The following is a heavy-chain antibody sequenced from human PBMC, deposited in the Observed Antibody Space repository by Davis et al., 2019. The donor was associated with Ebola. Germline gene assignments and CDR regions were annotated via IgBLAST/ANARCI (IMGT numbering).Heavy chain of an antibody. CDR1: GFTFSSYS. CDR2: ISGSGGST. CDR3: ARGRSRCSSTSCYSTFDY. Sequence: GESLKISCAASGFTFSSYSMNWVRQAPGKGLEWVSAISGSGGSTYYADSVKGRFTISRDNSKNTLYLQMNSLRAEDTAVYYCARGRSRCSSTSCYSTFDYWGQGTLVTVSS. J-gene: IGHJ4*02. D-gene: IGHD2-2*01. V-gene: IGHV3-23*01.